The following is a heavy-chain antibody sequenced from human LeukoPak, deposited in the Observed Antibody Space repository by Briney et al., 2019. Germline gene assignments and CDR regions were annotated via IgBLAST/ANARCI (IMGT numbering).Heavy chain of an antibody. D-gene: IGHD3-10*01. CDR3: ARGRAPYGSGSFNWFDP. J-gene: IGHJ5*02. CDR1: GGSISSYY. CDR2: IYYSGST. Sequence: SETLSLTCTVSGGSISSYYWSWIRQPPGKGLEWIGYIYYSGSTNYNPSLKSRVTISVDTSKNQFSLKLSSVTAADTAVYYCARGRAPYGSGSFNWFDPWGQGTLVTVSS. V-gene: IGHV4-59*01.